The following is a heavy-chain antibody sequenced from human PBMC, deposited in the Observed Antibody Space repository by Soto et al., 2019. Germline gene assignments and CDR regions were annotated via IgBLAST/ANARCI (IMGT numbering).Heavy chain of an antibody. V-gene: IGHV1-3*01. CDR1: GYTFTSYA. Sequence: QVQLVQSGAEVKKPGASVKVSCKASGYTFTSYAMHWVRQAPGQRLEWMGWINAGNGNTKYSQKFQGRVTITRDTSASTAYMELSSLRSEDTAVYYCARVEYYGSDAYWGQGTLVTVSS. CDR3: ARVEYYGSDAY. CDR2: INAGNGNT. J-gene: IGHJ4*02. D-gene: IGHD3-10*01.